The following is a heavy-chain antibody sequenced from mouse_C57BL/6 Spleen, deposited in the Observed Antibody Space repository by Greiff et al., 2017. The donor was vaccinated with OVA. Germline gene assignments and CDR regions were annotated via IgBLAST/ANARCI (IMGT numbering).Heavy chain of an antibody. CDR3: ARWDRLWRMDY. J-gene: IGHJ4*01. CDR1: GYTFTDYY. CDR2: INPNNGGT. D-gene: IGHD1-1*02. V-gene: IGHV1-26*01. Sequence: EVQLQQSGPELVKPGASVKISCKASGYTFTDYYMNWVKQSHGKSLEWIGDINPNNGGTSYNQKFKGKATLTVDKSSSTAYMELRSLTSEDSAVYYCARWDRLWRMDYWGQGTSVTVSS.